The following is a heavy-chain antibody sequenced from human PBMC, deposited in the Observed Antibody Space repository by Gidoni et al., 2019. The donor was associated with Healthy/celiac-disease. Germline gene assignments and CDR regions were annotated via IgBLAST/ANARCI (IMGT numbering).Heavy chain of an antibody. CDR2: MNPNSGNT. D-gene: IGHD3-9*01. J-gene: IGHJ6*02. V-gene: IGHV1-8*01. CDR3: ASRLRYFDWLSGDYYYYGMDV. CDR1: GYTFTSYD. Sequence: QVQLVQSGAEVKKPGASVKVSCKASGYTFTSYDINWVRQATGQGLEWMGWMNPNSGNTGYAQKFQGRVTMTRNTSISTAYMELSSLRSEDTAVYYCASRLRYFDWLSGDYYYYGMDVWGQGTTVTVSS.